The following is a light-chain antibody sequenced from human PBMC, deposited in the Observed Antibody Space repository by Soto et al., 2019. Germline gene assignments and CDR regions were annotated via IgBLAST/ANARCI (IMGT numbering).Light chain of an antibody. CDR1: QTISIW. CDR3: QHYNSYSEA. CDR2: KAS. Sequence: DIQMTQSPSTLSGSVGDRVTITCRASQTISIWLAWYQQKPGKAPKLLIYKASTLKSGVPSRFSGSGSGTEFTLTISSLQPDDSETYYCQHYNSYSEAFGQGTKVDIK. V-gene: IGKV1-5*03. J-gene: IGKJ1*01.